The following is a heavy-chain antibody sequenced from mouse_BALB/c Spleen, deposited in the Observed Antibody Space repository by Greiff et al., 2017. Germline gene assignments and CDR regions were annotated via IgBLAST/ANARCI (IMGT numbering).Heavy chain of an antibody. CDR3: TRGGNYWYFDV. D-gene: IGHD1-1*02. V-gene: IGHV1-69*02. J-gene: IGHJ1*01. CDR2: IYPSDSYT. Sequence: VQLQQPGAELVRPGASVKLSCKASGYTFTSYWINWVKQRPGQGLEWIGNIYPSDSYTNYNQKFKDKATLTVDKSSSTAYMQLSSPTSEDSAVYYCTRGGNYWYFDVWGAGTTVTVSS. CDR1: GYTFTSYW.